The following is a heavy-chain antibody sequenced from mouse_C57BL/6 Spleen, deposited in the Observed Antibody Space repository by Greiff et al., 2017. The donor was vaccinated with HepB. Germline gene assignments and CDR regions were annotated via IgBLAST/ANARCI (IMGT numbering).Heavy chain of an antibody. D-gene: IGHD1-1*01. CDR2: INPSNGGT. V-gene: IGHV1-53*01. Sequence: QVQLQQPGTELVKPGASVKLSCKASGYTFTSYWMHWVKQRPGQGLEWIGNINPSNGGTNYNEKFKSKATLTVDKSSSTAYMQLSSLTSEDAAVYYCARVVTTVVADFAYWGQGTLVTVSA. CDR1: GYTFTSYW. J-gene: IGHJ3*01. CDR3: ARVVTTVVADFAY.